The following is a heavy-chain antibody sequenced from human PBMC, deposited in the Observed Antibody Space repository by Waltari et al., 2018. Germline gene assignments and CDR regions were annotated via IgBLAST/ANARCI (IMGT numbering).Heavy chain of an antibody. D-gene: IGHD3-10*01. CDR1: GFPFSNCW. CDR3: AKMVRGGFDY. V-gene: IGHV3-7*02. Sequence: EVQLVESGRGLVQPGGSLRLSCAASGFPFSNCWMSWVRQAPGKGLEWVANIKQDGSENYYVDSVKGRFTISRDNAKNSLFLQMNSLRAEDTAVYYCAKMVRGGFDYWGQGTLVTVSS. CDR2: IKQDGSEN. J-gene: IGHJ4*02.